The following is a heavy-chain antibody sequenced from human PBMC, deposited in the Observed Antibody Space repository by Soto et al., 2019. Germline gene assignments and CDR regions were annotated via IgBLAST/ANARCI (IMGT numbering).Heavy chain of an antibody. V-gene: IGHV3-53*05. D-gene: IGHD3-3*01. J-gene: IGHJ4*02. CDR1: GFIVSNKH. Sequence: EVQLVETGGGLMQPGGSLRLSCAASGFIVSNKHMGWVRQAPGKGLESVSILYTDDRTYYADSVKGRFTISRDNPKNTVSLQMNGLRDEDTAMYYCVEAAPGDWGQGTPVTVSS. CDR2: LYTDDRT. CDR3: VEAAPGD.